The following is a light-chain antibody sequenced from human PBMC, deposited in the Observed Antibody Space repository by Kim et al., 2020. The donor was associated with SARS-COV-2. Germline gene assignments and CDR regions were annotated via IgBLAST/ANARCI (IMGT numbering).Light chain of an antibody. Sequence: ASVGDRVTITCRASQDISNYLAWFQLKPLKAPKLLIYAASALQPGVPSRFSGSGSGTDFTLTVTSLQPEDVATYYCQECDSAPWTFGQGTKVEIK. CDR2: AAS. J-gene: IGKJ1*01. CDR1: QDISNY. V-gene: IGKV1-27*01. CDR3: QECDSAPWT.